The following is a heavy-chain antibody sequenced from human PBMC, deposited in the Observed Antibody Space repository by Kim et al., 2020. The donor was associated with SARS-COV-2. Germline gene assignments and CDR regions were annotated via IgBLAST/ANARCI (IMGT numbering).Heavy chain of an antibody. V-gene: IGHV5-10-1*01. CDR2: IDPGDSYT. J-gene: IGHJ4*02. D-gene: IGHD2-2*01. CDR1: GYSFMTYW. Sequence: GESLKISCKGSGYSFMTYWISWVRQMPGKGLEWVGRIDPGDSYTNYSPSFQGHVTISTDKSISTAYLQWSSLQASDTAIYYCARFYCRSSSCYPYYFDYWGQGTLVIVSS. CDR3: ARFYCRSSSCYPYYFDY.